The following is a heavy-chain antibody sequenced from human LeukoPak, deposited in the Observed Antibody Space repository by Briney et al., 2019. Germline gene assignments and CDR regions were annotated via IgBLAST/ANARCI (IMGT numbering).Heavy chain of an antibody. CDR1: GGSISSSLYY. CDR2: IYYSGRT. D-gene: IGHD3-10*01. J-gene: IGHJ5*02. V-gene: IGHV4-39*07. CDR3: ARRLRGSITRFDP. Sequence: SETLSLTCTVSGGSISSSLYYWGWIRQPPGKGLEWIGSIYYSGRTYYNPSLKSRVTISIDTSKNQFSLKLSSVTAADTAVYYCARRLRGSITRFDPWGQGTLVTVSS.